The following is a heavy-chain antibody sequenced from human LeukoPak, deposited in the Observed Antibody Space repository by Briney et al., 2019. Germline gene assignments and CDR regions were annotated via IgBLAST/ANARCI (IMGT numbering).Heavy chain of an antibody. CDR1: GFPFSNYD. D-gene: IGHD6-19*01. Sequence: GGSLSLSCAVSGFPFSNYDMLWVRHVPGKGLVWVSSVGTDGSSTTYADYVRGRFTISGDNSKHRLYLQMNRLVAEATPLYYCAQGGAINGWYWFDACGPRSPVSVSS. J-gene: IGHJ5*01. V-gene: IGHV3-74*01. CDR3: AQGGAINGWYWFDA. CDR2: VGTDGSST.